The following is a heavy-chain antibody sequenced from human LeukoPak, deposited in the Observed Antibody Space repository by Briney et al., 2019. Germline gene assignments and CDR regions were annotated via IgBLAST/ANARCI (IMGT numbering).Heavy chain of an antibody. CDR2: IYYSGST. V-gene: IGHV4-30-4*08. Sequence: PSETLSLTCTVCGGSISSGDYYWSWIRQPPGKGLEWIGYIYYSGSTYYNPSLKSRVTISVDTSKNQFSLKLSSVTAADTAVYYCARGRYCSSTSCYESAFDIWGQGTMVTVSS. D-gene: IGHD2-2*01. CDR1: GGSISSGDYY. J-gene: IGHJ3*02. CDR3: ARGRYCSSTSCYESAFDI.